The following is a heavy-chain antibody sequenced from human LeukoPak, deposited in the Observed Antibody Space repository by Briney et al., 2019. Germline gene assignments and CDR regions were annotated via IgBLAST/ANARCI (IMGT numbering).Heavy chain of an antibody. CDR2: INHSGST. J-gene: IGHJ2*01. CDR1: GGSFSGYY. Sequence: SETLSLTCAVYGGSFSGYYWSWTRQPPGKGLEWIGEINHSGSTNYNPSLKSRVTISVDTYKNQFSLKLSSVTAADTAVYYCARGPYRKYSYGYRPWYFDLWGRGTLVTVSS. D-gene: IGHD5-18*01. CDR3: ARGPYRKYSYGYRPWYFDL. V-gene: IGHV4-34*01.